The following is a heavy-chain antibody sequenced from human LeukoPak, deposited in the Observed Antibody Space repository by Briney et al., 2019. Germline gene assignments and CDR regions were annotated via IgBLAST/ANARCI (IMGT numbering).Heavy chain of an antibody. CDR1: GFTFSSYA. V-gene: IGHV3-23*01. CDR3: AKGGVLLWFGELSPFDY. J-gene: IGHJ4*02. Sequence: GASLRLSCAASGFTFSSYAMSWVHQAPGKGLEWVSAISGSGGSTYYADSVKGRFTISRDNSKNTLYLQMNSLRAEDTAVYYCAKGGVLLWFGELSPFDYWGQGTLVTVSS. D-gene: IGHD3-10*01. CDR2: ISGSGGST.